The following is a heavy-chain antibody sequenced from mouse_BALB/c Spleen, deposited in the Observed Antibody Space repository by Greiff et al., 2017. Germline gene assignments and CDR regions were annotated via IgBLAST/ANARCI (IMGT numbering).Heavy chain of an antibody. V-gene: IGHV2-9-2*01. CDR2: IWTGGGT. CDR3: VRESPYDGYYAMDD. J-gene: IGHJ4*01. D-gene: IGHD2-3*01. Sequence: QVQLKQSGPGLVAPSQSLSITCTVSGFSLTSSDISWIRQPPGKGLEWLGVIWTGGGTNYNSAFMSRLSISKDNSKSQVFLKMNSLQTDDTAIYYCVRESPYDGYYAMDDWGQGTSVTVSS. CDR1: GFSLTSSD.